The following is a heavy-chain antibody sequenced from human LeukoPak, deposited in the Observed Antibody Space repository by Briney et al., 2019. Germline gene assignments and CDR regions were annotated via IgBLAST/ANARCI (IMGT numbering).Heavy chain of an antibody. CDR3: ARGVYKRVYDGSFDY. D-gene: IGHD2-8*01. CDR1: GGSISSYY. CDR2: IYYSGST. J-gene: IGHJ4*02. Sequence: SETLSLTCTVSGGSISSYYWSWIRQPPGRGLEWIGYIYYSGSTNYNPSLKSRVTISVDTSKNQFSLKLSSVTAADTAVYYCARGVYKRVYDGSFDYWGQGTLVTVSS. V-gene: IGHV4-59*01.